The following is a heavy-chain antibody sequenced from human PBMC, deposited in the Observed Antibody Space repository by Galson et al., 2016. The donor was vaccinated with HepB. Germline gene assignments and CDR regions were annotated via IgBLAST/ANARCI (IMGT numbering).Heavy chain of an antibody. CDR3: ARGAFELGGGFVYFFDS. CDR2: VLHSGRA. D-gene: IGHD4-23*01. V-gene: IGHV4-4*02. J-gene: IGHJ4*02. Sequence: ETLSLTCAVSGGSISSSNWWTWVRQPPGKGLEWIGEVLHSGRANYNPSLESRVTISADKSKNQFSLDLKTVTAADTAVYYFARGAFELGGGFVYFFDSWGQGTLVSVSS. CDR1: GGSISSSNW.